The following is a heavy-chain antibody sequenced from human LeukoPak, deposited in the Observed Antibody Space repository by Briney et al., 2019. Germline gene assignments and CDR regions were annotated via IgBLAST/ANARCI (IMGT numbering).Heavy chain of an antibody. V-gene: IGHV3-30*18. Sequence: PGRSLRLSCAASGFTFSSYGMHWVRQAPGKGLEWVAVISYDGSNKYYADSVKGRFTISRDNSKNTLYLQMNSLRAEDTAVYYCAKGNSGSYATPSYFDYWGQGTLVTVSS. D-gene: IGHD1-26*01. CDR1: GFTFSSYG. CDR2: ISYDGSNK. J-gene: IGHJ4*02. CDR3: AKGNSGSYATPSYFDY.